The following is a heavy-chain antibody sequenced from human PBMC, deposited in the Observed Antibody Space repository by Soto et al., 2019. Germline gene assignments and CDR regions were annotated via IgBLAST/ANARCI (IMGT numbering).Heavy chain of an antibody. J-gene: IGHJ4*02. CDR3: ARDQNGSPHFDY. D-gene: IGHD1-26*01. V-gene: IGHV4-34*01. CDR1: GGSFSGYY. CDR2: INHSGST. Sequence: SETLSLTCAVYGGSFSGYYWSWIRQPPGKGLEWIGEINHSGSTNYNPSLKSRVTISVDTSKNQFSLRVSSVTAADTAVYYCARDQNGSPHFDYWGQGTLVTVSS.